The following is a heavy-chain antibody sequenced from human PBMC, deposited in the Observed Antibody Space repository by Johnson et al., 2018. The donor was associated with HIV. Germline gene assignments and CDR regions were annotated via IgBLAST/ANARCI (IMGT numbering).Heavy chain of an antibody. Sequence: EQLVESGGGLVQPGGSLRLSCAASGFAFRTYWMVWVRQVPGKRPVWVARIYNDGSRTTYADSVKGRFTISRDNAKNTLYLQMNSLRAEDTALYYCARENLGAFDIWGQGTMVTVSS. D-gene: IGHD1-14*01. CDR2: IYNDGSRT. J-gene: IGHJ3*02. V-gene: IGHV3-74*03. CDR1: GFAFRTYW. CDR3: ARENLGAFDI.